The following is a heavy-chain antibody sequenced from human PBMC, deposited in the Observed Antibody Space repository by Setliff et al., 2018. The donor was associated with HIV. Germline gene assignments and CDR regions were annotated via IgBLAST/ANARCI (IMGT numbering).Heavy chain of an antibody. CDR2: IYYSGST. Sequence: PSETLSLTCTVSGDSISSSSYYWGWIRQPPGKGLEWIGSIYYSGSTYYKPSLKSRVTISVDTSKNQFSLKLSSVTAADTAVYYCARHYGGNLDAFDIWGLGTMVTVSS. CDR3: ARHYGGNLDAFDI. J-gene: IGHJ3*02. V-gene: IGHV4-39*01. CDR1: GDSISSSSYY. D-gene: IGHD4-17*01.